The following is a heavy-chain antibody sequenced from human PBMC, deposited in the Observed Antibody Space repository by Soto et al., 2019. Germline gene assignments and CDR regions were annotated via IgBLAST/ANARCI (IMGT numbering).Heavy chain of an antibody. Sequence: GASVNVSCKASGGTFSSYAISWVRQAPGQGLEWMGGIIPIFGTANYAQKFRGRVTITADESTSTAYMELSSLRSEDTAVYYCARGYDFSSCEHWGQGTMVIVSA. CDR3: ARGYDFSSCEH. J-gene: IGHJ1*01. D-gene: IGHD3-3*01. CDR1: GGTFSSYA. V-gene: IGHV1-69*13. CDR2: IIPIFGTA.